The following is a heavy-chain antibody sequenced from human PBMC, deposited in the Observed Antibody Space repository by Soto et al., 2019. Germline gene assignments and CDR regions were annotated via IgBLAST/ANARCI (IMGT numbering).Heavy chain of an antibody. CDR2: ISSSGSTI. CDR1: GFTFSDYY. CDR3: ARVGGGVLVPAASTRWDYYGMDV. V-gene: IGHV3-11*01. D-gene: IGHD2-2*01. Sequence: QVQLVESGGGLVKPGGSLRLSCAASGFTFSDYYMSWIRQAPGKGLEWVSYISSSGSTIYYADSVKGRFTISRDNAKNSLYLQITSVRAEDTAVYYCARVGGGVLVPAASTRWDYYGMDVWGQETTVTVSS. J-gene: IGHJ6*02.